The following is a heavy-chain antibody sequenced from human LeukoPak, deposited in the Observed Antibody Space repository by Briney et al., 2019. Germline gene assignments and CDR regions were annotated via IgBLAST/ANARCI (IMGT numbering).Heavy chain of an antibody. J-gene: IGHJ4*02. CDR2: ISYDGSNK. Sequence: GGSLRLSCAASGFTFSSYGMHWVRQAPGKGLEWVAVISYDGSNKYYADSVKGRFTISRDNSKNTLYLQMNSLRAEDTAVYYCAKEDSGSYHDTSFDYWGQGTLVTVSS. CDR1: GFTFSSYG. D-gene: IGHD1-26*01. V-gene: IGHV3-30*18. CDR3: AKEDSGSYHDTSFDY.